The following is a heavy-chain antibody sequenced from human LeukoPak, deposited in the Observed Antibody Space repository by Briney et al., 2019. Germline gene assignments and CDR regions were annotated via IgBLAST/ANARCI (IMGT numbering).Heavy chain of an antibody. CDR1: GGSFSGYY. Sequence: SETLSLTCAVYGGSFSGYYWSWIRQPPGKGLEWIGEINHSGSTNYNPPLKRRVTISVDTSKNQFSLKLSSVTAADTAVYYCARRDAVAGTGNWFDPWGQGTLVTVSS. V-gene: IGHV4-34*01. CDR2: INHSGST. J-gene: IGHJ5*02. CDR3: ARRDAVAGTGNWFDP. D-gene: IGHD6-19*01.